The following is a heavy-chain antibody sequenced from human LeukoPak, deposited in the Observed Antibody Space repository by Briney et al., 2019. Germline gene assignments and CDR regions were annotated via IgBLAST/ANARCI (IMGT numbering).Heavy chain of an antibody. Sequence: PSETLSLTCTVSGGSISSSSYYWGWIRQPPGKGLEWIGSIYYSGSTYYNPSLKSRVTISVDTSKNQFSLKLSSVTAADTAVYYCARTSEGYCRGGSCWDYYYYMDVWGKGTTVTVSS. CDR2: IYYSGST. D-gene: IGHD2-15*01. CDR3: ARTSEGYCRGGSCWDYYYYMDV. CDR1: GGSISSSSYY. J-gene: IGHJ6*03. V-gene: IGHV4-39*07.